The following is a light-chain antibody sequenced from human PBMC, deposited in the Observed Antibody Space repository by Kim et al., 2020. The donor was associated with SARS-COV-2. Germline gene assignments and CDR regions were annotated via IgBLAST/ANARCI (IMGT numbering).Light chain of an antibody. Sequence: PGETVALSCASSTGAVTSSYYANWFQQKPGQVPRALIYRTSNKQSWTPARFSGSLLGSKAALTLSGVQPEDEADYYGLLYYGGARVFGGGTKLTVL. CDR1: TGAVTSSYY. V-gene: IGLV7-43*01. J-gene: IGLJ3*02. CDR2: RTS. CDR3: LLYYGGARV.